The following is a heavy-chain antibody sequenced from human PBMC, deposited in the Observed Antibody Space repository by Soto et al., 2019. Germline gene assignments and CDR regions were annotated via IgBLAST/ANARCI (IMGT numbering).Heavy chain of an antibody. D-gene: IGHD6-6*01. CDR3: AKDGTYSSSGYYYYYMDV. Sequence: PSETLSLTCTVSGGSISSYYWSWIRQPPGKGLEWIGYIYYSGSTNYNPSLKSRFTISRDNSKNTLYLQMNSLRAEDTAVYYCAKDGTYSSSGYYYYYMDVWGKGTTVTVSS. CDR1: GGSISSYY. V-gene: IGHV4-59*01. CDR2: IYYSGST. J-gene: IGHJ6*03.